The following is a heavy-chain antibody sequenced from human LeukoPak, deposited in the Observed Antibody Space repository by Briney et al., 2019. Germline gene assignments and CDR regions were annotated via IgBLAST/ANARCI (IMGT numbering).Heavy chain of an antibody. J-gene: IGHJ6*02. CDR2: IWYDGSHT. CDR3: VGGGYCSGTSCAHYDGMDV. D-gene: IGHD2-2*01. Sequence: QPGGSLRLSCAASGFSFSSYGMRWVRQAPGKGLEWVGDIWYDGSHTYYADSVKGRFTISRDNSMNTLYMQMNSLRGEDAAVYYCVGGGYCSGTSCAHYDGMDVWGQGTTVTVSS. CDR1: GFSFSSYG. V-gene: IGHV3-33*01.